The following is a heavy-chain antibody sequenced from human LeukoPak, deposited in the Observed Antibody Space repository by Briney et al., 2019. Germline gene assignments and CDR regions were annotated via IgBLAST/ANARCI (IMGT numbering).Heavy chain of an antibody. CDR1: GFTFNIHG. V-gene: IGHV3-23*01. CDR2: IGPSGDKT. Sequence: GGTLRLSCAASGFTFNIHGMNWVRQAPGKGPEWVSGIGPSGDKTYYADSVKGRFTISRDNSENTVYLQMNSLRVEDTAVYYCAKDTDWLAFEDWGQGTLVTVSS. J-gene: IGHJ4*02. D-gene: IGHD6-19*01. CDR3: AKDTDWLAFED.